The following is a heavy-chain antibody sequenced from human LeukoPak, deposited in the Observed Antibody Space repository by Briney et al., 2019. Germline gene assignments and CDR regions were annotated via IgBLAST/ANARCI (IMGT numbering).Heavy chain of an antibody. CDR1: GDPFSSSSHY. D-gene: IGHD4-17*01. J-gene: IGHJ4*02. V-gene: IGHV4-39*01. Sequence: SSETLSLTCTVSGDPFSSSSHYWGWLRQPPGRGLEWIGSIRNSGNTYYSPSLKSQVTISVDTSKNQFSLKLSSVTAADTAVYYCARHVYGEYGPGDYWGQGILVTVSS. CDR2: IRNSGNT. CDR3: ARHVYGEYGPGDY.